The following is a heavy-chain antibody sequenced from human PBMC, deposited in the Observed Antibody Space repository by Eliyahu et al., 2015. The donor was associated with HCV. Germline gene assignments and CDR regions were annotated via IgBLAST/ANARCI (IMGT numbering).Heavy chain of an antibody. CDR1: GYTFTKYA. J-gene: IGHJ4*02. CDR3: GRDGVYSGSDYYFDY. V-gene: IGHV7-4-1*01. D-gene: IGHD5-12*01. Sequence: QVQLVQSGSELKNPGASVKVSCKASGYTFTKYAMNWVRQAPGQGLEWMGWIDPNTGNPTYAQGFTGRFVFSLDTSVTTAYLQIYFLKAEDTAVYYCGRDGVYSGSDYYFDYWGQGTLVTVSS. CDR2: IDPNTGNP.